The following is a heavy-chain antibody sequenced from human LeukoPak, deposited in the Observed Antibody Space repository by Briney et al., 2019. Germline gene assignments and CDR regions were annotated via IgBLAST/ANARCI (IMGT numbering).Heavy chain of an antibody. D-gene: IGHD6-13*01. V-gene: IGHV3-30-3*01. CDR1: GFTFSSYA. J-gene: IGHJ4*02. Sequence: GGSLRLSCAASGFTFSSYAMHWVRQAPGKGLEWVAVISYDGSNKYYADSVKGRFTISSDNSKNTLYLQMNSLRAEDTAVYYCARGYSTLDYWGQGTLVTVSS. CDR2: ISYDGSNK. CDR3: ARGYSTLDY.